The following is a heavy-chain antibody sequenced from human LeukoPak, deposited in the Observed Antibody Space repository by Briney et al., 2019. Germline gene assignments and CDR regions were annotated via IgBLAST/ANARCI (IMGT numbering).Heavy chain of an antibody. J-gene: IGHJ4*02. CDR1: GASISSDF. V-gene: IGHV4-4*07. CDR2: IYTSGTT. CDR3: AREGGSGRSFDY. Sequence: SETLSLTCTVSGASISSDFWSWIRQPAGKGLEWIGRIYTSGTTNYNPSLKSGVTMSLDTSKNQFSLRLSSVTAADTAVYYCAREGGSGRSFDYWGQGTLVTVPS. D-gene: IGHD3-10*01.